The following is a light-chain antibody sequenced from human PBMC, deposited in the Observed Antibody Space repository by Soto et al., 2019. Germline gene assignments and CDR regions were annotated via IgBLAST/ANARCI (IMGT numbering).Light chain of an antibody. Sequence: QSALTQPPSASGSPGQSVTISCTGTSSDVGGYNFVSWYQQHPGKAPKLMIYEVSERPSGVPDRFSGSKSGNTASLTVSGLQDEDEADYYCSSYAGSNIVVFGGGTQLTVL. CDR2: EVS. J-gene: IGLJ2*01. CDR1: SSDVGGYNF. V-gene: IGLV2-8*01. CDR3: SSYAGSNIVV.